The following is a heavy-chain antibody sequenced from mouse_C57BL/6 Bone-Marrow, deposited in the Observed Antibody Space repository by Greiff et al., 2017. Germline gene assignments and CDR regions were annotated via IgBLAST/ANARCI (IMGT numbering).Heavy chain of an antibody. CDR1: GYTFTSYG. J-gene: IGHJ3*01. CDR2: IYPRSGNT. Sequence: QVQLQQSGAELARPGASVKLSCKASGYTFTSYGISWVKQRTGQGLEWIGEIYPRSGNTNYNAKFKGKATLTADQSSSTAYMQLRSLTSEDSAVFIWASSVGACYGCGNVWGAYWGQGTLVTVSA. D-gene: IGHD1-1*01. V-gene: IGHV1-81*01. CDR3: ASSVGACYGCGNVWGAY.